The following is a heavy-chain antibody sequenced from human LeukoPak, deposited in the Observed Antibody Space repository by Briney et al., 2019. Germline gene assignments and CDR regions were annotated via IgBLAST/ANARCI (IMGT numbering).Heavy chain of an antibody. CDR3: ARLYGGTLGYFDY. V-gene: IGHV3-72*01. CDR2: TRNKANSYTT. Sequence: PGGSLRLSCAASGFTFSSYAMSWVRQAPGKGLEWVGRTRNKANSYTTEYAASVKGRFTISRADSENSLYLQMNSLRAEDTAVYYCARLYGGTLGYFDYWGQGTLVTVSS. D-gene: IGHD4-23*01. CDR1: GFTFSSYA. J-gene: IGHJ4*02.